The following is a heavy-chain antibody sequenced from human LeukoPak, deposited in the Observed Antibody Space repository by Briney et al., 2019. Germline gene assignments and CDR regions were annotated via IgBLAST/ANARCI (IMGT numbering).Heavy chain of an antibody. CDR1: GFTFSSYA. J-gene: IGHJ4*02. Sequence: GGSLRLSCAASGFTFSSYAMSWVRQAPGKGLEWVSAISGSGGSTYYADSVKGRFTISRDNSKNTLYLQMNSLRAEDTAVYYCAKSKTSYYGSGIYYFDYWGQGTLVTVSS. V-gene: IGHV3-23*01. CDR3: AKSKTSYYGSGIYYFDY. CDR2: ISGSGGST. D-gene: IGHD3-10*01.